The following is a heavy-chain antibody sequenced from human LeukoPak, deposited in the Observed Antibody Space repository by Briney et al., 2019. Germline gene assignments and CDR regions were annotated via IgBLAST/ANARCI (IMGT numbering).Heavy chain of an antibody. Sequence: GGSLRLSCAASGFTFSSYWMSWVRQAPGKGLEWVGFIRSKTYSGTTEYAASVKGRFTISRDDSKSIAYLQMNSLKTEDTAVYYCTRAISYYYDSSGLSYWGQGTLVTVSS. CDR1: GFTFSSYW. CDR3: TRAISYYYDSSGLSY. J-gene: IGHJ4*02. V-gene: IGHV3-49*04. CDR2: IRSKTYSGTT. D-gene: IGHD3-22*01.